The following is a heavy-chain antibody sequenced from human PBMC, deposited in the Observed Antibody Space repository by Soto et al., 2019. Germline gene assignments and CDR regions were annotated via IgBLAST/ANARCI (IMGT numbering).Heavy chain of an antibody. CDR3: ARNLYTVSRPYYYYYCGRDV. CDR1: GYTFTSYG. D-gene: IGHD6-13*01. V-gene: IGHV1-18*01. Sequence: ASVKVSCKASGYTFTSYGISWVRQAPGQGLEWMGWISAYNGNTNYAQKLQGRVTMTTDTSTSTAYMELRSLRSHDTAVYYCARNLYTVSRPYYYYYCGRDVWGKGTTDTVS. J-gene: IGHJ6*04. CDR2: ISAYNGNT.